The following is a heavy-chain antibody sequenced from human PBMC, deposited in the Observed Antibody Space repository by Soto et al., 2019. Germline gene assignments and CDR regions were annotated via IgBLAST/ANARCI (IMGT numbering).Heavy chain of an antibody. V-gene: IGHV1-2*02. J-gene: IGHJ5*02. Sequence: ASVKVSCKASGYTFTDYFIHWVRQAPGQGFEWMGWINPNSRGTNYAQKFQGRVTMTRDTSNNTAYMELRGLRSDDTAVYYCARVTLKAGNWFDPWGQGTLVTVSS. CDR2: INPNSRGT. CDR3: ARVTLKAGNWFDP. CDR1: GYTFTDYF.